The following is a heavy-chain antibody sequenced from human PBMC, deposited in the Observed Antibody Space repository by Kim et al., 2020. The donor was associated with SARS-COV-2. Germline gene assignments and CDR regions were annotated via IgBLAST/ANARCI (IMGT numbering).Heavy chain of an antibody. CDR1: GGSISSYY. D-gene: IGHD3-22*01. J-gene: IGHJ3*02. Sequence: SETLSLTCTVSGGSISSYYWSWIRQPPGKGLEWIGYIYYSGSTNYNPSLKSRVTISVDTSKNQFSLKLSSVTAADTAVYYCARVRGDSSGYYYVVVPRDAFDIWGQGTMVTVSS. CDR2: IYYSGST. CDR3: ARVRGDSSGYYYVVVPRDAFDI. V-gene: IGHV4-59*01.